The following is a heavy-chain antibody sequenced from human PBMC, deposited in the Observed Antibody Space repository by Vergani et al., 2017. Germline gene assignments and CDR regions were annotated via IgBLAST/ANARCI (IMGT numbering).Heavy chain of an antibody. CDR1: GGTFSSYA. CDR2: IIPIFGTA. CDR3: AREPLYSYGRLYYFDY. Sequence: QVQLVQSGAEVKKLGSSVKVSCKASGGTFSSYAISWVRQAPGQGLEWMGGIIPIFGTANYAQKFQGRVTMTRDTSISTAYMELSRLRSDDTAVYYCAREPLYSYGRLYYFDYWGQGTLVTVSS. D-gene: IGHD5-18*01. J-gene: IGHJ4*02. V-gene: IGHV1-69*06.